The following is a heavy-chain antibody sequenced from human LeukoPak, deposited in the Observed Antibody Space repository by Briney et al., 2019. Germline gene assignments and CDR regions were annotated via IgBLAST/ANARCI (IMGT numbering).Heavy chain of an antibody. CDR2: IYSSGST. V-gene: IGHV4-4*07. Sequence: PSETLSLTCTISGGSMRSYYWSWIRQPAGKGLEWIGRIYSSGSTNYNPSLKSRVTMSIDTSKIQFSLKLSSVTAADTAVYYCARAVRGTYSSFDYWGQGTLVTVSS. D-gene: IGHD1-26*01. J-gene: IGHJ4*02. CDR3: ARAVRGTYSSFDY. CDR1: GGSMRSYY.